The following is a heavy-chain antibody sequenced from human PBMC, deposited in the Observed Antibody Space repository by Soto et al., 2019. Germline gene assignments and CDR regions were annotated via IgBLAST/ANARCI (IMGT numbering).Heavy chain of an antibody. J-gene: IGHJ6*02. Sequence: QVQLVQSGAEVKKPGASVKVSCKASGYTFTSYDINWVRQATGQELEWMGWMNPNSGNTGYAQKSQGRVTMTRNTSISTAYMEPSSLRSEDTAVYYCSRGYYDFWSGYYPALGYYYYGMDVSGQGSTVTVSS. V-gene: IGHV1-8*01. D-gene: IGHD3-3*01. CDR2: MNPNSGNT. CDR1: GYTFTSYD. CDR3: SRGYYDFWSGYYPALGYYYYGMDV.